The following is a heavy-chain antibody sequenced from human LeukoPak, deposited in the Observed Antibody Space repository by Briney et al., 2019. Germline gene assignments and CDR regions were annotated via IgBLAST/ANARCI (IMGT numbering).Heavy chain of an antibody. D-gene: IGHD4-17*01. V-gene: IGHV3-11*01. CDR3: ARSLEDTVTYYYYGMDV. CDR1: GFTFSDYY. Sequence: PGGSLRLSCAASGFTFSDYYMSWIRQAPGKGLEWVSYISSSGSTIYYADSVKGRFTISRDNAKNSLYLQMNSLRAEDTAVYYCARSLEDTVTYYYYGMDVWGQGTTVTVS. CDR2: ISSSGSTI. J-gene: IGHJ6*02.